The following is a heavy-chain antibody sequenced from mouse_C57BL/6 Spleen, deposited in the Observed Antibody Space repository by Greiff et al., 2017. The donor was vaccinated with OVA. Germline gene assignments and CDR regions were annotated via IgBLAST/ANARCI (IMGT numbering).Heavy chain of an antibody. V-gene: IGHV1-22*01. J-gene: IGHJ2*01. CDR2: INPNNGGT. Sequence: VQLKESGPELVKPGASVKMSCKASGYTFTDYNMHWVKQSHGKSLEWIGYINPNNGGTSYNQKFKGKATLTVNKSSSTAYMELRSLTSEDSAVYYCAITTVVATPFDYWGQGTTLTVSS. CDR3: AITTVVATPFDY. D-gene: IGHD1-1*01. CDR1: GYTFTDYN.